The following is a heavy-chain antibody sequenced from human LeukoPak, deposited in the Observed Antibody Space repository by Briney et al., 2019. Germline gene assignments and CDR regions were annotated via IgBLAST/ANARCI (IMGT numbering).Heavy chain of an antibody. D-gene: IGHD6-19*01. Sequence: SETLSLTCTVSGGYISSGSYYWSWIRQPAGKGLEWIGYIYYSGSTNYNPSLKSRVTISVDTSKNQFSLKLTSVTAADTAVYYCARAGAVAGWVLDYWGQGTLVTVSS. CDR1: GGYISSGSYY. J-gene: IGHJ4*02. V-gene: IGHV4-61*10. CDR3: ARAGAVAGWVLDY. CDR2: IYYSGST.